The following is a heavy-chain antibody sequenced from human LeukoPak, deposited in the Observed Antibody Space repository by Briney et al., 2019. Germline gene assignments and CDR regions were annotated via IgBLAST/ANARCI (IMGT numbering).Heavy chain of an antibody. D-gene: IGHD3-3*01. V-gene: IGHV1-2*02. CDR2: INPNSGGT. J-gene: IGHJ4*02. CDR3: ARADDFWSGSKGSYDY. Sequence: RASVKVSCKASGYTFTSYDINWVRQATGQGLEWMGWINPNSGGTNYAQKFQGRVTMTRDTSISTAYMELSRLRSDDTAVYYCARADDFWSGSKGSYDYWGQGTLVTVSS. CDR1: GYTFTSYD.